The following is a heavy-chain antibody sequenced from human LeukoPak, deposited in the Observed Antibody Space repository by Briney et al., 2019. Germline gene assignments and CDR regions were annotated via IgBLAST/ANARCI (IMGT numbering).Heavy chain of an antibody. CDR3: ARDYSDSSSAYFDN. D-gene: IGHD3-22*01. CDR1: GFTFSSYS. Sequence: GGSLRLSCAASGFTFSSYSMNWVRQAPGKGLEWVSYISSRSSTIYYADSVKGRFTISRDNAKNSLYLQMNSLRDEDTAVYYCARDYSDSSSAYFDNWGQGTLVIVSS. J-gene: IGHJ4*02. CDR2: ISSRSSTI. V-gene: IGHV3-48*02.